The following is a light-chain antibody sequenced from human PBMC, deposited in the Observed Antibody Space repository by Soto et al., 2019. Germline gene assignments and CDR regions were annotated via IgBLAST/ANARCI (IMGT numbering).Light chain of an antibody. Sequence: QLVLTQPPSASATPGQGVTVSCSGSDSNVGSNTVNWYRHVPGTAPKLLIYADDQRPSGVPDRVSGSKSGTSASLAISGLQSEDEALYYCASWDDRLKGVVFGGGTKVTVL. CDR2: ADD. CDR3: ASWDDRLKGVV. J-gene: IGLJ2*01. V-gene: IGLV1-44*01. CDR1: DSNVGSNT.